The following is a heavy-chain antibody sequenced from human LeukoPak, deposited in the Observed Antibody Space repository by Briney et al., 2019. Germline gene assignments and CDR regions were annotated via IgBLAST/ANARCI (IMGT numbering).Heavy chain of an antibody. D-gene: IGHD2-8*01. CDR3: ARDPPAVSINTYA. CDR1: GFTVGNNY. V-gene: IGHV3-66*01. Sequence: GGALRLSCAASGFTVGNNYMNWVRQAPGKGLEWVSLIFSHGETSYADSVKGRFTISRDNSKNTLYLQMNGLRVEDTAVYYCARDPPAVSINTYAWGQGTLVTVSS. CDR2: IFSHGET. J-gene: IGHJ4*02.